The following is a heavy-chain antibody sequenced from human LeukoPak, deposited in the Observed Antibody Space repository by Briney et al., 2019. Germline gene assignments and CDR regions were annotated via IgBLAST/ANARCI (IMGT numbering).Heavy chain of an antibody. CDR2: IYNSGST. D-gene: IGHD4-23*01. CDR3: ARPSIGSNSEFDC. J-gene: IGHJ4*02. CDR1: GGSISSYY. Sequence: SETLSLTCTVSGGSISSYYWSWIRQPPGKGLEWIGYIYNSGSTNYNPSLKSRVTISVDTSKNQFSLKLSSVTAADTAVYYCARPSIGSNSEFDCWGQGTLVTVSS. V-gene: IGHV4-59*01.